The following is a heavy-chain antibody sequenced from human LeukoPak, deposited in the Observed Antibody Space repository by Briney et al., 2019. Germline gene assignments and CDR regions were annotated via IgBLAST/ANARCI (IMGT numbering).Heavy chain of an antibody. CDR2: ITGNADNT. J-gene: IGHJ4*02. Sequence: PGGSLRLSCAASGFTLSTYAMNWVRQAPGKGLEWVTSITGNADNTYYANSVKGRFTISRDNSKNTLYLQMNSLRAAETAVYYCAKEKTSYGFNGLDYWGQGTLVTVSS. V-gene: IGHV3-23*01. CDR1: GFTLSTYA. D-gene: IGHD5-18*01. CDR3: AKEKTSYGFNGLDY.